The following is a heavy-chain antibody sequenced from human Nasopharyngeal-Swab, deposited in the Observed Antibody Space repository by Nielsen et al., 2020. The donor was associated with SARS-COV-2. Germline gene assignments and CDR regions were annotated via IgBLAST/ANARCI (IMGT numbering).Heavy chain of an antibody. Sequence: GESLKISCAASGFTFSSYGMHWVRQAPGKGLGWVAVISYDGSNKYYADSVKGRFTISRDNSKNTLYLQMNSLRAEDTAVYYCAKDPEQQLANYFDYWGQGTLVTVSS. V-gene: IGHV3-30*18. J-gene: IGHJ4*02. D-gene: IGHD6-13*01. CDR2: ISYDGSNK. CDR3: AKDPEQQLANYFDY. CDR1: GFTFSSYG.